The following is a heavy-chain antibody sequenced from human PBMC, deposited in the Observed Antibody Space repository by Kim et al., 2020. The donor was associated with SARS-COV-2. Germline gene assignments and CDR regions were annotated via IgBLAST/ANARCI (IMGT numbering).Heavy chain of an antibody. V-gene: IGHV3-7*04. D-gene: IGHD6-19*01. CDR3: ARQAVAGTYYYYYYGMDV. J-gene: IGHJ6*02. Sequence: KGRFTITRDNAKNSLYLKMNSLRAEDTAVYYCARQAVAGTYYYYYYGMDVWGQGTTVTVSS.